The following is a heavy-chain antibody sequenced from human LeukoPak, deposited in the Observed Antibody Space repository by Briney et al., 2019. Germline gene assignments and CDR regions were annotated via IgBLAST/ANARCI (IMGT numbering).Heavy chain of an antibody. CDR2: IYYSGST. J-gene: IGHJ6*03. CDR3: ARWIAAAGRRGPYYYYMDV. Sequence: SETLSLTCTVSGGSISSYYWSWIRQPLGKGLEWIGYIYYSGSTNYNPSLKSRVTISVDTSKNQFSLKLSSVTAADTAVYYCARWIAAAGRRGPYYYYMDVWGKGTTVTVSS. CDR1: GGSISSYY. D-gene: IGHD6-13*01. V-gene: IGHV4-59*01.